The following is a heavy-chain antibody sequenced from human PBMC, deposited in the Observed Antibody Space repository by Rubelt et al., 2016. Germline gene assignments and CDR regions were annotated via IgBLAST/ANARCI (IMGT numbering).Heavy chain of an antibody. CDR3: ARHSEEYYYYYMDV. V-gene: IGHV3-74*03. CDR2: VNGDGSSA. CDR1: GFPFSIYW. D-gene: IGHD5-18*01. J-gene: IGHJ6*03. Sequence: RLSCAASGFPFSIYWIHWVRQPPGKGLVWISRVNGDGSSATYADSVRGRFTLSRDNAKNTLYLQMNSLGAEDTAVYYCARHSEEYYYYYMDVWGKGTTVTVSS.